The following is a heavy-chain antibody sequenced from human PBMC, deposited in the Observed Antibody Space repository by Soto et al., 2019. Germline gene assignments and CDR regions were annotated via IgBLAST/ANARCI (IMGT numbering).Heavy chain of an antibody. D-gene: IGHD3-10*01. CDR3: ARVITNGSGSPDF. Sequence: TLSLTCTVSGGSISTGGHYCSLIRQHPGKGLEWMGYIYYSGSTYYNPSLKSRVTMSVDTSKNQFSLKLSSVTAADTAVYYCARVITNGSGSPDFWGQGTPVT. CDR1: GGSISTGGHY. CDR2: IYYSGST. V-gene: IGHV4-31*03. J-gene: IGHJ4*02.